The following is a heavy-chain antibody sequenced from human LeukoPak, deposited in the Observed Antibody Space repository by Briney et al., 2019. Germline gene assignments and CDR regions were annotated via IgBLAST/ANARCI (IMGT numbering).Heavy chain of an antibody. J-gene: IGHJ4*02. Sequence: SETLSLTCAVCGGSFSGYYWSWIRQPPGKGLEWIGEINHSGSTNYNPSLKSRVTISVDTSKNQFSLKLSSVTAADTAVYYCARARYFDWLLLRTHFDYWGQGTLVTVSS. V-gene: IGHV4-34*01. CDR3: ARARYFDWLLLRTHFDY. CDR2: INHSGST. D-gene: IGHD3-9*01. CDR1: GGSFSGYY.